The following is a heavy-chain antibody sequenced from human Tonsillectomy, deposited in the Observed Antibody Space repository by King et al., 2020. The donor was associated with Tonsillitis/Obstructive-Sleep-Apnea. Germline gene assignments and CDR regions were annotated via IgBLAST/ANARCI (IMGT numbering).Heavy chain of an antibody. V-gene: IGHV3-7*02. Sequence: VKLVESGGRFVQPGGPLTLSCAASGFSIRRYWMTWVRQAPGKGLEWLANIKEDGSETYYVDSVRGRFIVSRDNAKNSVSLQMNSLRAEDTAVYYCAAYYDFWSGYLGYWGQGALVTVSS. D-gene: IGHD3-3*01. CDR1: GFSIRRYW. CDR3: AAYYDFWSGYLGY. J-gene: IGHJ4*02. CDR2: IKEDGSET.